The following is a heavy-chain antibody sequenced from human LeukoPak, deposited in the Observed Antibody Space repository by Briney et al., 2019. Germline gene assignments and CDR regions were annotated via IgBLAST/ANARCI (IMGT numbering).Heavy chain of an antibody. J-gene: IGHJ4*02. CDR1: GFTFSSYA. V-gene: IGHV3-23*01. CDR3: AKEMGRAVGSFDY. D-gene: IGHD6-19*01. CDR2: ISGSGGST. Sequence: GGSLRLSCAASGFTFSSYAMSWVRQAPGKGLEWVSAISGSGGSTYYAGSVKGRFTISRDNSKNTLYLQMNSLGAEDTAVYYCAKEMGRAVGSFDYWGQGTLVTVSS.